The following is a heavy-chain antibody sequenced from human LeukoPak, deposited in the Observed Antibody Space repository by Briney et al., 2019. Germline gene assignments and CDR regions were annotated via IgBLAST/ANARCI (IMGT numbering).Heavy chain of an antibody. V-gene: IGHV4-59*01. CDR2: IYYRGST. CDR1: GGSISSYY. D-gene: IGHD2-15*01. J-gene: IGHJ4*02. CDR3: ARGINCSGGSCYLNYFDY. Sequence: SETLSLTCTVSGGSISSYYWSWIRQPPGKGLEWIGYIYYRGSTHYTPSLKSRVNISVDTSKNQFSLKLSSVTAADTAVYYCARGINCSGGSCYLNYFDYWGQGTLVTVSS.